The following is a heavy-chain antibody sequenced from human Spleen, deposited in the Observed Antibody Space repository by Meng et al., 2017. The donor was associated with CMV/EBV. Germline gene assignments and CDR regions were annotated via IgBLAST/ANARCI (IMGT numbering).Heavy chain of an antibody. CDR1: GFTVSSNY. J-gene: IGHJ4*02. CDR2: IYSDGT. D-gene: IGHD2-8*01. Sequence: GESLKISCAASGFTVSSNYMSWVRQAPGKGLECVSIIYSDGTYSADSVKGRFTISRDTSKNTLYLHMNSLRAEDMGVYYCAGSGLMPFDYWGQGTLVTVSS. V-gene: IGHV3-53*01. CDR3: AGSGLMPFDY.